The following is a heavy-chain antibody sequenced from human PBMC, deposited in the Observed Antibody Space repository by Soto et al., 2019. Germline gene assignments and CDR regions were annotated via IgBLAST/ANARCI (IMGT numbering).Heavy chain of an antibody. CDR2: ISGYNGNT. D-gene: IGHD1-1*01. J-gene: IGHJ6*02. V-gene: IGHV1-18*01. CDR3: ARDKGYVFGWSSSSGMDV. CDR1: GYTFSNFG. Sequence: QVQLVQSGAEVMTPGASVKVSCKASGYTFSNFGLSWVRQAPGQGLEWMGWISGYNGNTNSAERCQGRETMTTDKSTSTAYLEMRTLTSADTAVYYCARDKGYVFGWSSSSGMDVWGQGTTVTVSS.